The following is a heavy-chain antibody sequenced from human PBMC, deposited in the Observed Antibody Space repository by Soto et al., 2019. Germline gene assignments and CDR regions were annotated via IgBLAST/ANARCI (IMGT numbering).Heavy chain of an antibody. V-gene: IGHV3-30*04. CDR1: VFIVRNYA. CDR3: ARSRNSAVADSFDF. CDR2: ISRDGSHK. Sequence: GSLRLSGAASVFIVRNYAIHWVRQAPGKGLEWVAVISRDGSHKYYLDSVKGRFTISRDNSKDTVNLLMNSLRDDDSAMYYCARSRNSAVADSFDFWGQGTLVTVSS. J-gene: IGHJ4*02. D-gene: IGHD1-26*01.